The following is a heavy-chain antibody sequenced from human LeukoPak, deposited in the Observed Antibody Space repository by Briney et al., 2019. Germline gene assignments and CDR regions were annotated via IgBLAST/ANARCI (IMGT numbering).Heavy chain of an antibody. CDR3: ARDRGPGSYFDSWLDP. Sequence: GASVKVSCKASGYTFTDYYVHWVRQAPGQGLEWLGLISPNTGDTHYAKKFHGRVTVTRDTSINTAYMQLTRLRSDDTAVYYCARDRGPGSYFDSWLDPWGQGTLVIVSS. J-gene: IGHJ5*02. D-gene: IGHD1-26*01. CDR1: GYTFTDYY. V-gene: IGHV1-2*02. CDR2: ISPNTGDT.